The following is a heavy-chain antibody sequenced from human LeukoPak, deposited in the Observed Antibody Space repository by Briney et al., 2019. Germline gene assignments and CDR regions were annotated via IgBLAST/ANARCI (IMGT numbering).Heavy chain of an antibody. D-gene: IGHD6-13*01. Sequence: SETLSLTCAVSGGSISSSDWWSWVRQPPGKGLEWIGEIYHSGSTNYNPSLKSRVTISVDTSKNQFSLKLSSVTAADTAVYYCARVAGLRYYMDAWGKGTTVTVSS. V-gene: IGHV4-4*02. CDR3: ARVAGLRYYMDA. CDR2: IYHSGST. CDR1: GGSISSSDW. J-gene: IGHJ6*03.